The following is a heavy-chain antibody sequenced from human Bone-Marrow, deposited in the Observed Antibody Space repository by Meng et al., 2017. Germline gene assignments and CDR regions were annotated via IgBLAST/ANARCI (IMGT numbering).Heavy chain of an antibody. CDR2: IATKPHNYAT. D-gene: IGHD6-19*01. Sequence: GQLVQEGGALVQPGGSLYLSWSVAGFIFRGRDIPWLRLASGKGLEWIGRIATKPHNYATSYTASLRGRFTISRDDSNNTAYLQMNILKTEDTALYYCTIYTSGHIWGQGTMVTVSS. CDR3: TIYTSGHI. V-gene: IGHV3-73*01. J-gene: IGHJ3*02. CDR1: GFIFRGRD.